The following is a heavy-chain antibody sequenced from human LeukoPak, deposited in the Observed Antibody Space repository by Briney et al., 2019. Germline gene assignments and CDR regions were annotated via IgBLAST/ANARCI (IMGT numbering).Heavy chain of an antibody. J-gene: IGHJ3*02. CDR3: AREYCSSTSCYQPDAFDI. CDR1: GYSISSGYY. V-gene: IGHV4-38-2*01. D-gene: IGHD2-2*01. Sequence: SETLSPTCAVSGYSISSGYYWGWIRQPPGKGLEWIGSIYHSGSTYYNPSLKSRVTISVDTSKNQFSLKLSSVTAADTAVYYCAREYCSSTSCYQPDAFDIWGQGTMVTVSS. CDR2: IYHSGST.